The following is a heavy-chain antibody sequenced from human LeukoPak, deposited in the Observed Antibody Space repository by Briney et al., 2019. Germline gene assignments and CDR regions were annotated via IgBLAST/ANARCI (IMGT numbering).Heavy chain of an antibody. CDR1: GFTFSSYS. CDR3: AKGYCSGGSCYFPYYYYMDV. Sequence: GGSLRLSCAASGFTFSSYSMNWVRQAPGKGLEWVSSISGTGGSTDYADSVKGRFTVSRDNSKNTLYLQMNSLRAEDTAVYYCAKGYCSGGSCYFPYYYYMDVWGKGTTVTVSS. V-gene: IGHV3-23*01. D-gene: IGHD2-15*01. J-gene: IGHJ6*03. CDR2: ISGTGGST.